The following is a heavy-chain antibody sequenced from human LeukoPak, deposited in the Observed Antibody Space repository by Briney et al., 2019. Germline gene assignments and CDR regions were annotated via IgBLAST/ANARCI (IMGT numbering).Heavy chain of an antibody. D-gene: IGHD3-22*01. J-gene: IGHJ4*02. V-gene: IGHV4-31*03. CDR2: IYYSGST. CDR3: ARSYYDGSGYLFSN. Sequence: SETLSLTCTVSGGSISSGGYYWSWIRQHPGKGLEWIGYIYYSGSTYYNPSLKSRVTISVDTSKNQFSLKLSSVTAADTAVYYCARSYYDGSGYLFSNWGQGTLVTVSS. CDR1: GGSISSGGYY.